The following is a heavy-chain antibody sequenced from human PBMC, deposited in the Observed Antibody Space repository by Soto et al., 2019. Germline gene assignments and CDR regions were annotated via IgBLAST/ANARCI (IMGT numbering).Heavy chain of an antibody. CDR2: ISGSGGST. D-gene: IGHD3-3*01. J-gene: IGHJ4*02. V-gene: IGHV3-23*01. CDR3: AKEWTIFGVVIIRGSFDY. CDR1: GFTFSSYA. Sequence: GGSLRLSCAASGFTFSSYAMSWVRQAPGKGLEWVSAISGSGGSTYYADSVKGRFTISRDNSKNTLYLQMNSLRAEDTAVYYCAKEWTIFGVVIIRGSFDYWGQGTLVTVSS.